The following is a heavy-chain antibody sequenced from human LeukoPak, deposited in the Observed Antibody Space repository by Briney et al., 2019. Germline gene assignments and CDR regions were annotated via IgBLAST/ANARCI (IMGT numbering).Heavy chain of an antibody. CDR2: INPNSGGT. Sequence: ASVKVSCKASGYTFTGYYMHRVRQAPGQGLEWMGWINPNSGGTNYAQKFQGRVTMTRDTSISTAYMELSRLRSDDTAVYYCARDSEYDFWSGYYPTENYYYMDVWGKGTTVTVSS. CDR3: ARDSEYDFWSGYYPTENYYYMDV. D-gene: IGHD3-3*01. CDR1: GYTFTGYY. V-gene: IGHV1-2*02. J-gene: IGHJ6*03.